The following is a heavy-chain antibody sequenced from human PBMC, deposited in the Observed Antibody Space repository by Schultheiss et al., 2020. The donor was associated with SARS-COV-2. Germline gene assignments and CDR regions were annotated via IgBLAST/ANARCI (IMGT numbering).Heavy chain of an antibody. J-gene: IGHJ6*02. D-gene: IGHD3-16*01. V-gene: IGHV1-8*03. CDR2: MKPNSGNT. CDR1: GYTFTSYD. CDR3: ARDGAHYYYGMDV. Sequence: ASVKVSCKASGYTFTSYDINWMRQDTGQGSEWMGWMKPNSGNTGYAQKFQGRVTITRNTSISTAYMELSSLRSEDTAVYYCARDGAHYYYGMDVWGQGTTVTVSS.